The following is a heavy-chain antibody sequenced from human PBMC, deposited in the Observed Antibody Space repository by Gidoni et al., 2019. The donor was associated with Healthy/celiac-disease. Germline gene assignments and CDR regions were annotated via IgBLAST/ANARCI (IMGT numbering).Heavy chain of an antibody. CDR3: ARKGNWNYVLDY. D-gene: IGHD1-7*01. V-gene: IGHV1-69*06. CDR2: IIPIFGTA. Sequence: QVQLVQSGAEVKKPGSSVKVSCKASGGTFGSCGISWVRPAPGQGLEWMGRIIPIFGTANYAQKCQGIVTITANKSTSTAYMELSSLGSEDTAGYSYARKGNWNYVLDYWGQGTLVTVSS. CDR1: GGTFGSCG. J-gene: IGHJ4*02.